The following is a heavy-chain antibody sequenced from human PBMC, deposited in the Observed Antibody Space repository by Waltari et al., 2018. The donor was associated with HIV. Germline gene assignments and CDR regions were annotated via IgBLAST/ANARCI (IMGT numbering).Heavy chain of an antibody. CDR3: AIDTLGTLDY. CDR1: GFIFTTYD. V-gene: IGHV3-13*01. CDR2: VDTTGET. Sequence: EVQLVESGGGLVQPGGSLRLSCAASGFIFTTYDRHWVRQRTGKRMEWVSAVDTTGETYYSDSVKGRLTISREDAKNSLFLQMNSLRAEDTALYYCAIDTLGTLDYWGQGILITVSS. J-gene: IGHJ4*02.